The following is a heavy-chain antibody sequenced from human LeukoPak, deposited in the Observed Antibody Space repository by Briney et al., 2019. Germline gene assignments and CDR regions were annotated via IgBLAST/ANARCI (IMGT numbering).Heavy chain of an antibody. J-gene: IGHJ4*02. CDR2: ISPSGDNA. V-gene: IGHV1-46*01. CDR3: VRAADQYFDH. CDR1: GYTFADYY. Sequence: ASVKVSFKASGYTFADYYMHWVRQAPGEGLEWMGIISPSGDNANYTQKFQDRVAVTRDTSTSTVYMELSSLRSEDTAVYYCVRAADQYFDHWGQGTLVIVSS.